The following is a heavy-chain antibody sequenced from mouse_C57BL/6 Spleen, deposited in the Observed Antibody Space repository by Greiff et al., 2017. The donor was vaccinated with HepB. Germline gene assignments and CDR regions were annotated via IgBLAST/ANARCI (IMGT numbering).Heavy chain of an antibody. CDR3: ARDDDYDGGAMDY. CDR2: ISDGGSYT. V-gene: IGHV5-4*01. D-gene: IGHD2-4*01. CDR1: GFTFSSYA. Sequence: EVKLVESGGGLVKPGGSLKLSCAASGFTFSSYAMSWVRQTPEKRLEWVATISDGGSYTYYPDNVKGRFTISRDNAKNNLYLQMSHLKSEDTAMYYCARDDDYDGGAMDYWGQGTSVTVSS. J-gene: IGHJ4*01.